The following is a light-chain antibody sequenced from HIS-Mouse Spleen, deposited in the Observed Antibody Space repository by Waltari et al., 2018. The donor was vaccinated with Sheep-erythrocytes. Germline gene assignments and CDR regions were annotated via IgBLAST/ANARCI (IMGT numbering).Light chain of an antibody. CDR3: QAWDSSTAV. J-gene: IGLJ2*01. V-gene: IGLV3-1*01. CDR2: QDS. CDR1: KLGDKY. Sequence: SYELTQPPSVSVSPGQTASITCSGDKLGDKYACWYQQKPAQSPVLVIYQDSKRPSGIPERFSGSNSGKTDTLNISGTQAMDEADYYCQAWDSSTAVFGGGTKLTVL.